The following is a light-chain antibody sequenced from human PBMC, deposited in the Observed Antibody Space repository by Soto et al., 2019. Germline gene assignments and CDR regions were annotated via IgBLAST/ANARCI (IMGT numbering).Light chain of an antibody. Sequence: QAVVTQGPSLTVSPGGTVTLTSGSSTGTVTSGHYPYWFQLKPGQAPRTLLYDINNKHSWTRARFSGSLLGGKAALTLSGAQPEDEGDYYCLLSYSGPSIFGGGTQLTVL. CDR2: DIN. V-gene: IGLV7-46*01. CDR3: LLSYSGPSI. J-gene: IGLJ7*01. CDR1: TGTVTSGHY.